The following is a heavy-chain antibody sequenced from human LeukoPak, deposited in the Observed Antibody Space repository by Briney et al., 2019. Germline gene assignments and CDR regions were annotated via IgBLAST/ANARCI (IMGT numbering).Heavy chain of an antibody. Sequence: VASVKVSCKASGYTFTSYYMHWVRQAPGQGLEWMGAINPSGDRTNYAQDFQGRVTMTRDTSTSTLYMELSGLRSEDTAVYYCVREKVMAGKTFDFWGQGTLITVSS. CDR2: INPSGDRT. D-gene: IGHD2-8*01. CDR1: GYTFTSYY. V-gene: IGHV1-46*01. J-gene: IGHJ4*02. CDR3: VREKVMAGKTFDF.